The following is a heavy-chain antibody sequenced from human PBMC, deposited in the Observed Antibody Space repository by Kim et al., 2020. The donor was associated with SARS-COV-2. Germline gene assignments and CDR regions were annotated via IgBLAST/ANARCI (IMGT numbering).Heavy chain of an antibody. CDR2: ISYDGSNK. D-gene: IGHD4-17*01. Sequence: GGSLRLSCAASGFTFSSYGMHWVRQAPGKGLEWVAVISYDGSNKSYADSVKGRFTISRDNSKNTLYLQMNSLRAEDTAVYYCAKDSAQRGDYAFDYWGQGTLVTVSS. CDR3: AKDSAQRGDYAFDY. V-gene: IGHV3-30*18. J-gene: IGHJ4*02. CDR1: GFTFSSYG.